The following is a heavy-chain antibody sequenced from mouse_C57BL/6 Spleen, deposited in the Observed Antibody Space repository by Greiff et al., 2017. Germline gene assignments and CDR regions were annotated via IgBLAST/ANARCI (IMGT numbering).Heavy chain of an antibody. V-gene: IGHV1-76*01. CDR2: IYPGSGNT. J-gene: IGHJ4*01. D-gene: IGHD1-1*01. CDR3: ARPLYGSSGYYAMDY. Sequence: QVQLQQSGAELVRPGASVKLSCKASGYTFTDYYINWVKQRPGPGLEWIARIYPGSGNTYYNEKFKGKATLTAEKSSSTAYMQLSSLTSEDSAVYFCARPLYGSSGYYAMDYWGQGTSVTVSS. CDR1: GYTFTDYY.